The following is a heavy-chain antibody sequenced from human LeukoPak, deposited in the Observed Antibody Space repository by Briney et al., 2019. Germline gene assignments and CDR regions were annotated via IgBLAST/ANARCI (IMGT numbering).Heavy chain of an antibody. V-gene: IGHV3-23*01. CDR3: AELGITMIGGV. Sequence: GGSLRLSCAASGFGFSSYGMIWVRQAPGKGLEWVSAISGSGGSTYYADSVKGRFTISRDNSKNTLYLQMNSLRAEDTAVYYCAELGITMIGGVWGKGTTVTISS. D-gene: IGHD3-10*02. CDR2: ISGSGGST. CDR1: GFGFSSYG. J-gene: IGHJ6*04.